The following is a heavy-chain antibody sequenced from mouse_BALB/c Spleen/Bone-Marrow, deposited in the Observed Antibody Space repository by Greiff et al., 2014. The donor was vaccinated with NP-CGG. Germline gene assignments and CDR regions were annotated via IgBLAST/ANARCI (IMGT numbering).Heavy chain of an antibody. V-gene: IGHV5-4*02. J-gene: IGHJ4*01. D-gene: IGHD1-1*02. CDR2: ISNGGTYT. CDR1: GFTFSDFY. Sequence: DVHLVESGGGLVKPGGSLKLSCAASGFTFSDFYMFWFRQTPEKRLEWVATISNGGTYTYYPDSVKGRFTISRDNAKNNLYLQMDSLKSWDHGMVYRARAGERYGAMDYWGQGTSVTVTS. CDR3: ARAGERYGAMDY.